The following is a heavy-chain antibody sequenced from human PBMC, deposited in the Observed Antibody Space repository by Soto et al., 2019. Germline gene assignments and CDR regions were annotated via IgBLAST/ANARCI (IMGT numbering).Heavy chain of an antibody. V-gene: IGHV3-7*01. D-gene: IGHD3-3*01. Sequence: QPGGSLRLSCAASGFTFSSYWMSWVRQAPGKGLEWVANIKQDGSEKYYVDSVKGRFTISRDNAKNSLYLQMNSLRAEDTAVYYCAREGPSTIFGVVIISDWYFDLWGRGTLVTVS. CDR1: GFTFSSYW. CDR3: AREGPSTIFGVVIISDWYFDL. CDR2: IKQDGSEK. J-gene: IGHJ2*01.